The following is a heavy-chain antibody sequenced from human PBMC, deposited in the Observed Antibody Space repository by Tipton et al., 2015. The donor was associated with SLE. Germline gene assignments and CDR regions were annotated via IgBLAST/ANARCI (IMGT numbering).Heavy chain of an antibody. D-gene: IGHD1-1*01. CDR2: ISSSSSYI. J-gene: IGHJ3*02. CDR1: GFTFSSYS. Sequence: AVSGFTFSSYSMNWVRQAPGKGLEWVSSISSSSSYIYYADSVKGRFTISRDNAKNSLYLQMNSLRAEDTAVYYCARGSGTQAFDIWGQGTMVTVSS. CDR3: ARGSGTQAFDI. V-gene: IGHV3-21*01.